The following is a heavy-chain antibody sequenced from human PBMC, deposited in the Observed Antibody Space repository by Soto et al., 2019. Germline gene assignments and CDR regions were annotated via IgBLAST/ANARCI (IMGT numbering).Heavy chain of an antibody. CDR1: GFTVSNNY. CDR2: IYSGGYT. Sequence: EVQLVESGGGLIQPGGSLRLSCAVSGFTVSNNYMSWVRQAPGKGLEGVSVIYSGGYTAYGDSVKGRFTISRDNSKNTLNLQINALGPRDPALFYWGTRPGGGGYWGQGTLVTVSS. J-gene: IGHJ4*02. D-gene: IGHD3-10*01. V-gene: IGHV3-53*01. CDR3: GTRPGGGGY.